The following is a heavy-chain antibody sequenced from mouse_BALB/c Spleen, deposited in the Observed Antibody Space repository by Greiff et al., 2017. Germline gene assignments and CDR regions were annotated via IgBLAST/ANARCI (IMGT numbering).Heavy chain of an antibody. J-gene: IGHJ2*01. CDR3: ARQGGNYFDY. CDR2: INSNGGST. Sequence: EVNLVESGGGLVKLGGSLKLSCAASEFTFSSYYMSWVRQTPEKRLELVAAINSNGGSTYYPDTVKGRFTISRDNAKNTLYLQMSSLKSEDTALYYCARQGGNYFDYWGQGTTLTVSS. V-gene: IGHV5-6-2*01. CDR1: EFTFSSYY.